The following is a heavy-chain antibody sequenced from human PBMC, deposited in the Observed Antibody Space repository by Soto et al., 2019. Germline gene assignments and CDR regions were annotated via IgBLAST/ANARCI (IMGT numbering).Heavy chain of an antibody. CDR1: GFIFSNYA. CDR3: AKVGPPEGAPGYYGMDV. V-gene: IGHV3-23*01. J-gene: IGHJ6*02. Sequence: EVQLLESGGGLVQPGGSLRLSCAASGFIFSNYAMNWVRQAPGKGLEWVSVISGSGARKYYVDSVKGRFTISRDNSKNTLYLQLYSLRAEDTAVYYCAKVGPPEGAPGYYGMDVWGQGTTVTVSS. D-gene: IGHD1-26*01. CDR2: ISGSGARK.